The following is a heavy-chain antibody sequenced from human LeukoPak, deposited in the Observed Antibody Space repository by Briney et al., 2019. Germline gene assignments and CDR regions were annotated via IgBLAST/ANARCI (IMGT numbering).Heavy chain of an antibody. CDR3: TTGPRWHNNHDY. V-gene: IGHV3-15*01. J-gene: IGHJ4*02. D-gene: IGHD5-24*01. CDR2: IKSKTDGGTT. CDR1: GFTFSSYA. Sequence: GGSLRLPCAASGFTFSSYAMSWVRQAPGKGLEWVGRIKSKTDGGTTDYAAPVKGRFTISRDDSKNTLYLQMNSLKTEDTAVYYCTTGPRWHNNHDYWGQGTLVTVSS.